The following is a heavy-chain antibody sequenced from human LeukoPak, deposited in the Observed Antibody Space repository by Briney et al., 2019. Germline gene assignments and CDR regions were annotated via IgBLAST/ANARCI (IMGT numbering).Heavy chain of an antibody. J-gene: IGHJ4*02. Sequence: PGGPLRLSCAASGFTFSDYYMSWIRHDPGKGREWVSYISSSGSTIYYTDSVKGRFTISRDNAKNSLYLQMNSLRAEDTAVYYCASTHYYDSSGYSDWGQGTRVTVSS. CDR3: ASTHYYDSSGYSD. CDR1: GFTFSDYY. CDR2: ISSSGSTI. V-gene: IGHV3-11*01. D-gene: IGHD3-22*01.